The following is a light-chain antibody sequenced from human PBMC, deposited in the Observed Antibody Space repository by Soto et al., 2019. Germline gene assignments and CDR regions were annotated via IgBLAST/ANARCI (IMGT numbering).Light chain of an antibody. Sequence: QSALTQPASVSGSPGQSITISCTGTNSDIGGYNFVSWYQQHPGKAPKLMIYEVSNRPSGVSNRFSGSKSGNTASLTISGLQAEDEADFFCSSYRSYGSSSTLVFGTGTKVTVL. J-gene: IGLJ1*01. CDR1: NSDIGGYNF. CDR3: SSYRSYGSSSTLV. CDR2: EVS. V-gene: IGLV2-14*01.